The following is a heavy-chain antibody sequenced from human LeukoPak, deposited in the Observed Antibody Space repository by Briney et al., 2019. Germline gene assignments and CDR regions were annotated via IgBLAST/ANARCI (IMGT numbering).Heavy chain of an antibody. CDR1: GGSISSSNW. CDR3: ARTPYGRAVAADDAFDI. CDR2: IYHSGST. J-gene: IGHJ3*02. V-gene: IGHV4-4*02. D-gene: IGHD6-19*01. Sequence: PSETLSLTCAVSGGSISSSNWWSWVRQPPGKGLEWIGEIYHSGSTNYNPSLKSRVTISVGKSKNQLSLKLSSVTAADTAVYYCARTPYGRAVAADDAFDIWGQGTMVTVSS.